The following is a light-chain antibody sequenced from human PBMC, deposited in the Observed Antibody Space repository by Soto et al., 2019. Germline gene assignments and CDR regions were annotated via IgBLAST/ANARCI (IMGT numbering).Light chain of an antibody. CDR2: GAS. CDR3: QQYGSSPPT. CDR1: QSLTSSY. V-gene: IGKV3-20*01. J-gene: IGKJ5*01. Sequence: ESVLTQSPGTLSLSPGERATLSCRASQSLTSSYLAWYHQKPGQAPRLLIYGASNRATGIPDRFSGSGSGTDFTLTISRGEPEDSAVYYCQQYGSSPPTCRQGTRLEI.